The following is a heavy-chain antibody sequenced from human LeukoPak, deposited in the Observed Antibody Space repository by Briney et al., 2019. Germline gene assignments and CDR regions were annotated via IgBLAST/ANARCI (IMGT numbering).Heavy chain of an antibody. CDR1: GFTFNDFA. D-gene: IGHD3-10*01. Sequence: GGSLRLSCAASGFTFNDFAMHWVRQVPGKGLEWVSGISWNNRDIGYADSVKGRFTFSRDNAKNSLFLQMNSLRAEDTALYYCVKTRNSGSGAFDVRGQGTMVTVSS. CDR3: VKTRNSGSGAFDV. V-gene: IGHV3-9*01. J-gene: IGHJ3*01. CDR2: ISWNNRDI.